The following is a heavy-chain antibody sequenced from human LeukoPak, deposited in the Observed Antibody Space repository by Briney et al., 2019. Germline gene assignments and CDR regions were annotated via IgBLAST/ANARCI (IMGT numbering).Heavy chain of an antibody. Sequence: GGSLRLSCAAPGFTFSSYAMSWVRQAPGKGLEWVSAISGSGGSTYYADAVKCRFTISRDNAKNTLYLQMNSLRAEDTAVYYCAKEGNGDYYFDYWGQGTLVTVSS. V-gene: IGHV3-23*01. J-gene: IGHJ4*02. D-gene: IGHD4-17*01. CDR2: ISGSGGST. CDR1: GFTFSSYA. CDR3: AKEGNGDYYFDY.